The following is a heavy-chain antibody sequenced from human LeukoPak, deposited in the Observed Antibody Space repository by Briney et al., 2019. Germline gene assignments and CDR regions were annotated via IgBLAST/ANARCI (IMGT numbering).Heavy chain of an antibody. Sequence: SETLSLTCAVYGGSFSDNYWSWIRQPPGKGLEWIGEINHSGSTNYNPSLKSRVTISVDTSKNQFSLKLSSVTAADTAVYYCARLLYGTGVAGTESDYWGHGTLVTVSS. J-gene: IGHJ4*01. D-gene: IGHD6-19*01. V-gene: IGHV4-34*01. CDR3: ARLLYGTGVAGTESDY. CDR1: GGSFSDNY. CDR2: INHSGST.